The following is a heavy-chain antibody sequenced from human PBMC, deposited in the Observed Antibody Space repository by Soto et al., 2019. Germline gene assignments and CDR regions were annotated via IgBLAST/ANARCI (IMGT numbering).Heavy chain of an antibody. CDR1: GGSITSGGYY. Sequence: QVQLQESGPGLVKPSQTLSLTCTISGGSITSGGYYWSWIRQHPGKGLEWIGYIYYSGSTYYNPSLKSRVTIAVDTSKNQFSLKLSSVSAADTAVYYCAREYNRYRYYGMDVWGQGTTVTVSS. V-gene: IGHV4-31*03. CDR3: AREYNRYRYYGMDV. J-gene: IGHJ6*02. D-gene: IGHD1-20*01. CDR2: IYYSGST.